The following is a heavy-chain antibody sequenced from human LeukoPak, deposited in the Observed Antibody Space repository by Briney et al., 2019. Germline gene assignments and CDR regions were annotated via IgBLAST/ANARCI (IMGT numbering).Heavy chain of an antibody. CDR2: INHSGTT. V-gene: IGHV4-34*01. Sequence: SETLSLTCAVYGGSFSGYYWSWIRQPPGKGLEWIGEINHSGTTNYNPSLKSRVTMSVDTSKNQFSLKLSSVTAADTAVYYCARDPYGGGSYPPDYWGQGILVTVSS. D-gene: IGHD1-26*01. CDR3: ARDPYGGGSYPPDY. J-gene: IGHJ4*02. CDR1: GGSFSGYY.